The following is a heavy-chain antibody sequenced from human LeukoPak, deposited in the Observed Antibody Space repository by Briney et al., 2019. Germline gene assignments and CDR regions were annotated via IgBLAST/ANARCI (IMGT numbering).Heavy chain of an antibody. CDR3: AKDHPSSGWPAIES. V-gene: IGHV3-23*05. CDR1: GFTVTRYA. J-gene: IGHJ4*02. D-gene: IGHD6-25*01. CDR2: INNNNNP. Sequence: GGSLRLSCIASGFTVTRYAMSWVRQAPGEGLEWVAAINNNNNPYYADSVRGRFTISRDTSGNTLYLQMNNLRAGDTAIYYCAKDHPSSGWPAIESWGQGTLVTVSS.